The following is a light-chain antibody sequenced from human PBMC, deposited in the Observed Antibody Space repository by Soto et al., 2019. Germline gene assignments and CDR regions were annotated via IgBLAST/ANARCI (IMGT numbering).Light chain of an antibody. CDR2: QDS. V-gene: IGLV3-1*01. Sequence: SYELTQPPSVSVSPGQTASITCSGDKLGAKYACWYQQKPGQSPVLVIYQDSKRPSGIPERFSGSNSGNTATLTISGTQAMDEADYYCQAWDSSPIFATGTKLTVL. J-gene: IGLJ1*01. CDR1: KLGAKY. CDR3: QAWDSSPI.